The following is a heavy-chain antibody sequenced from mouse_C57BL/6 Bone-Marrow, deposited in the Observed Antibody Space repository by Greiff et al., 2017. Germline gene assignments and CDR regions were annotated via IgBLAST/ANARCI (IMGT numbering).Heavy chain of an antibody. Sequence: QVQLQQSGAELMKPGASVKLSCKATGYTFTGYWIEWVKQRPGHGLEWIGEILPGSGSTNYNEKFKGKATFTADTSSNTAYMQLSSLTTEDSAIYYCAREGDGNYRGNSGYFDYWGQGTTLTVSS. CDR3: AREGDGNYRGNSGYFDY. V-gene: IGHV1-9*01. D-gene: IGHD2-1*01. J-gene: IGHJ2*01. CDR2: ILPGSGST. CDR1: GYTFTGYW.